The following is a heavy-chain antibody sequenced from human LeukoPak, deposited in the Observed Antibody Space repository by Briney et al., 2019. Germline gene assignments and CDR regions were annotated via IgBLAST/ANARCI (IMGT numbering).Heavy chain of an antibody. J-gene: IGHJ5*02. CDR1: GYTFTSYG. CDR2: ISAYNGNT. D-gene: IGHD6-13*01. V-gene: IGHV1-18*01. CDR3: ARGRYGSSWYGGYNWFDP. Sequence: ASVKVSCTASGYTFTSYGISWVRQAPGQGLEWMGWISAYNGNTNYAQKLQGRVTMTTDTSTSTAYMELRSLRSDDTAVYYCARGRYGSSWYGGYNWFDPWGQGTLVTVSS.